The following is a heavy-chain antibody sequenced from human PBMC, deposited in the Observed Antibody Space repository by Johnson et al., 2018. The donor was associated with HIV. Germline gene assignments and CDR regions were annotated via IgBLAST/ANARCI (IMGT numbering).Heavy chain of an antibody. D-gene: IGHD3-10*01. Sequence: VQLVESGGGVVQPGRSLRLSCAASGFTFSSYAMHWVRQAPGKGLEWVAVISYDGSNKYYADSVKGRFTISRDNSKNTLYLQMNRLRAEDTAVYYCARDQVLLWFGSGGDAFDIWGQGTMVTVSS. CDR2: ISYDGSNK. J-gene: IGHJ3*02. CDR3: ARDQVLLWFGSGGDAFDI. V-gene: IGHV3-30-3*01. CDR1: GFTFSSYA.